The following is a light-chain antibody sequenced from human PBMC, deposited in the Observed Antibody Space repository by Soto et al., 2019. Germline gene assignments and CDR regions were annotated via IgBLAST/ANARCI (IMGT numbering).Light chain of an antibody. CDR2: EVS. J-gene: IGLJ2*01. CDR1: SSDVGGYNY. V-gene: IGLV2-8*01. CDR3: SSYAGSIFVV. Sequence: HSALTQPPSASGSPGQSVTISCTGTSSDVGGYNYISWYQQHPGKAPKLMIYEVSKRPSGVPDRFSGSKSGNTASLTVSGLQAEDEADYYCSSYAGSIFVVFGGGTKLTVL.